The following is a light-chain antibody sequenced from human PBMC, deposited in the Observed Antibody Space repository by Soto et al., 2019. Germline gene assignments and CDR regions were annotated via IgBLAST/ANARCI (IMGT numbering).Light chain of an antibody. CDR3: QPYNHWPPDRT. J-gene: IGKJ1*01. V-gene: IGKV3-15*01. CDR2: GAS. Sequence: EIVMTQSPATLSVSPGERATLSCRASQSVGSNLAWYQQKPGQAPRLLIYGASTRATGIPARFSGSGSGAEFPLTISSLQAEDFAFSVCQPYNHWPPDRTFVQGTQV. CDR1: QSVGSN.